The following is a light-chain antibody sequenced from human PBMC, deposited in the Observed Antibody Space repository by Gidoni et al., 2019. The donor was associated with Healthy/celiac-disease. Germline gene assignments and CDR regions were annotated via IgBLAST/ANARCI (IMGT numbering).Light chain of an antibody. CDR2: WAS. CDR1: QSVLFSSNNKNY. V-gene: IGKV4-1*01. CDR3: QQYYRTPQT. J-gene: IGKJ1*01. Sequence: DIVMTQSPESLAVSLGERATIHCKSSQSVLFSSNNKNYLAWYQQKPGQPPKLLIYWASTRESGVPDRFSGSGSGTDFTLTISSLQAEDVAVYYCQQYYRTPQTFGQGTKVEIK.